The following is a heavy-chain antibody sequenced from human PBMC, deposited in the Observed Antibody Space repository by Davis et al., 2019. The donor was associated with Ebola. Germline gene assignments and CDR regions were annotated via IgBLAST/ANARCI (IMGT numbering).Heavy chain of an antibody. CDR3: VRTTYGAPEY. D-gene: IGHD4-17*01. V-gene: IGHV3-7*01. CDR2: IKEDGSDK. CDR1: GFTFRNYW. Sequence: PGGSLRLSCAASGFTFRNYWMTWVRQTPAKGLEWVANIKEDGSDKYYGDSVKGRFTISRDNAKSSLYLQMNSLTAEDTAVYYCVRTTYGAPEYWGQGTLVTVSS. J-gene: IGHJ4*02.